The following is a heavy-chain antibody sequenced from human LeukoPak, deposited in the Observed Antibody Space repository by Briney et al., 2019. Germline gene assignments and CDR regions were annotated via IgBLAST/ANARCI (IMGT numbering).Heavy chain of an antibody. CDR2: IRYDGSNK. V-gene: IGHV3-30*02. D-gene: IGHD3-9*01. J-gene: IGHJ4*02. CDR3: AKDLYDILTGSLTPPGY. CDR1: GFTFSSYG. Sequence: GGSLRLSCAASGFTFSSYGMHWVRQAPGKGLEWVAFIRYDGSNKYYADSVKGRFTISRDNSKNTQYLQMSSLRAEDTAVYYCAKDLYDILTGSLTPPGYWGQGTLVTVSS.